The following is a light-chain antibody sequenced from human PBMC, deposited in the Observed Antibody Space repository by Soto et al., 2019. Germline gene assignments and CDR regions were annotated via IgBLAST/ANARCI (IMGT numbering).Light chain of an antibody. CDR3: QQYNTFPLT. Sequence: DIQMTQSPSSLSASLGDRVTITCQASQDISNYLSWYQQKPGKAPKLLIYKASTLKSGVPSRFSGSGSETEFTLTISSLQPDDFATYYCQQYNTFPLTFGGGTKVDI. CDR2: KAS. V-gene: IGKV1-5*03. CDR1: QDISNY. J-gene: IGKJ4*01.